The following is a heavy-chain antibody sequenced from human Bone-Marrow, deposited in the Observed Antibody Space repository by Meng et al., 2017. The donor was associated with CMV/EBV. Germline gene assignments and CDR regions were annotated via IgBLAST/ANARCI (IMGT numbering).Heavy chain of an antibody. V-gene: IGHV1-8*02. CDR3: ARGKVLDRGSYTFDY. D-gene: IGHD1-26*01. CDR1: GYTFTSYD. CDR2: MNPNSGNT. J-gene: IGHJ4*02. Sequence: ASVKVSCKASGYTFTSYDINWVRQATAQGLEWMGWMNPNSGNTGYAQKFQGRITMTRNTSISKAYMELSSLRSEDTAAYYCARGKVLDRGSYTFDYWGQGTLVTVSS.